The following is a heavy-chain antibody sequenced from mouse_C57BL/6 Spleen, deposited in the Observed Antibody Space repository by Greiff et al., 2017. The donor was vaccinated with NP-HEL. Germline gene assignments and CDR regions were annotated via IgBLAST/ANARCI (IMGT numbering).Heavy chain of an antibody. J-gene: IGHJ2*01. V-gene: IGHV1-76*01. Sequence: QVQLQQSGAELVRPGASVKLSCKASGYTFTDYYINWVKQRPGQGLEWIAWIYPGSGNTYYNEKFKGKATLTAEKSSSTAYMQLSSLTSEDSAVYFCASGDYDYFDYWGQGTTLTVSS. CDR2: IYPGSGNT. D-gene: IGHD2-4*01. CDR3: ASGDYDYFDY. CDR1: GYTFTDYY.